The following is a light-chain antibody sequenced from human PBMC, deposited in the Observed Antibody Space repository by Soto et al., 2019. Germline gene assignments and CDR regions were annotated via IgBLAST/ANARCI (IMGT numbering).Light chain of an antibody. CDR2: EGS. CDR3: CSYAGNSSFV. Sequence: QSVLTQPASVSGSPGQSITISCTGTSSDVGSYNLVSWYQQHPGTAPKLMIYEGSKWPSGVSNRFSGSKSGNTASLTISGPQAEDEADYYCCSYAGNSSFVFGTGTKVTVL. V-gene: IGLV2-23*01. CDR1: SSDVGSYNL. J-gene: IGLJ1*01.